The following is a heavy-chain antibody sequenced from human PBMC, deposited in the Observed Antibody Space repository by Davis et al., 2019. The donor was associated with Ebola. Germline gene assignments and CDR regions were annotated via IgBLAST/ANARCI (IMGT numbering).Heavy chain of an antibody. CDR2: ISAYNGNT. Sequence: ASVKVSCKASGYTFTSYGISWVRQAPGQGLEWMGWISAYNGNTNYAQKLQGRVTMTTDTSTSTVYMELSSLRSEDTAVYYCARDRQIDDSSGYYYPDAFDIWGQGTMVTVSS. D-gene: IGHD3-22*01. CDR1: GYTFTSYG. V-gene: IGHV1-18*01. CDR3: ARDRQIDDSSGYYYPDAFDI. J-gene: IGHJ3*02.